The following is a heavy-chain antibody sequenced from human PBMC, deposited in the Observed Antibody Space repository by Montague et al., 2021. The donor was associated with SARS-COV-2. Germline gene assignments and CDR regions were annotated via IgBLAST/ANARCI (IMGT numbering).Heavy chain of an antibody. CDR2: VSHTGST. Sequence: SETLSLTCSVSGGSFSPYYWTWIRQTPGKGLEWIGYVSHTGSTNSSPSPQSRVSMFVDSSKSQFSLELSTVTAADAAICYCARFRIWNHLYGMDVWGQGTKVIVSS. CDR3: ARFRIWNHLYGMDV. D-gene: IGHD2-15*01. V-gene: IGHV4-59*12. CDR1: GGSFSPYY. J-gene: IGHJ6*02.